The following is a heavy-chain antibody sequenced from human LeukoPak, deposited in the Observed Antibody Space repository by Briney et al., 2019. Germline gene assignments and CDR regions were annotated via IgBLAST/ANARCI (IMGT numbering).Heavy chain of an antibody. D-gene: IGHD3-16*02. J-gene: IGHJ4*02. CDR3: AREGGTIEIGEFDY. Sequence: GGSLRLSCAASGLTFTFSTSGIHWVRQAPGKGLEWVAFIQYDGSEKYYADSVKGRRTTSRDNSKNTVYLQMNSLTGEDTAIYYCAREGGTIEIGEFDYWGQGTLVTVSP. CDR2: IQYDGSEK. CDR1: GLTFTFSTSG. V-gene: IGHV3-30*02.